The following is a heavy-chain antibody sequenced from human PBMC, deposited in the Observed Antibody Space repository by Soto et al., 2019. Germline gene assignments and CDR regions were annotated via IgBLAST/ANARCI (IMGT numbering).Heavy chain of an antibody. V-gene: IGHV4-31*03. J-gene: IGHJ4*02. CDR1: GGSISSGGYY. CDR3: ARGYNWNSSL. D-gene: IGHD1-1*01. CDR2: IYYSGST. Sequence: QGQLQASGPGLVKPSQTLSLTCTVSGGSISSGGYYWLWIRQHPGKGLEWMGHIYYSGSTYYNPSLKSRVTISVDTSQNQISLKLSYGTAADTAVYYCARGYNWNSSLWGQGTLVTVSS.